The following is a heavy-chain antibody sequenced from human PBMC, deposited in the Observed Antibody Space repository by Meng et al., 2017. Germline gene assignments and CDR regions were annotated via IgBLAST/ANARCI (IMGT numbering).Heavy chain of an antibody. CDR3: ACNYYDSSGYGDY. V-gene: IGHV3-30*04. J-gene: IGHJ4*02. CDR1: GFTFSSYA. Sequence: GESLKISCAASGFTFSSYAMHWVRQAPGKGLEWVAVISYDGSNKYYADSVKGRFTISRDNSKNTLYLQMNSLRAEDTAVYYYACNYYDSSGYGDYWGQGTLVTVSS. CDR2: ISYDGSNK. D-gene: IGHD3-22*01.